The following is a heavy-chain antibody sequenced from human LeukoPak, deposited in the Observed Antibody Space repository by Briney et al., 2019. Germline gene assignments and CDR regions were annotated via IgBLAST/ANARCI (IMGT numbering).Heavy chain of an antibody. V-gene: IGHV3-23*01. Sequence: PGESLRLSCAASGISISSYAMSWVRQAPGKGLEWVSGISISGGSTSYADSVEGRFTISRDNPRNTLYMQMNSLRDEDTALYYCAIMHGYYDGSGYWVQWGQGTLVTVSS. CDR2: ISISGGST. CDR1: GISISSYA. J-gene: IGHJ1*01. D-gene: IGHD3-22*01. CDR3: AIMHGYYDGSGYWVQ.